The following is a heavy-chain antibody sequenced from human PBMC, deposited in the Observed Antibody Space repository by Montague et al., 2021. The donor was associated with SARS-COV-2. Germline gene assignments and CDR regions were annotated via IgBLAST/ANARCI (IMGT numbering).Heavy chain of an antibody. CDR1: RGSFHIFS. V-gene: IGHV4-34*01. J-gene: IGHJ4*02. Sequence: SETLSLTCAVYRGSFHIFSWGWIRQSPEKGLEWIGEIDHRGNTNYNPSLKSRVTISVDTSKNQFSLNLTSVTAADMAIYYCARGTRVVGITPGFRYWGQGTQVAVSS. D-gene: IGHD2-21*01. CDR2: IDHRGNT. CDR3: ARGTRVVGITPGFRY.